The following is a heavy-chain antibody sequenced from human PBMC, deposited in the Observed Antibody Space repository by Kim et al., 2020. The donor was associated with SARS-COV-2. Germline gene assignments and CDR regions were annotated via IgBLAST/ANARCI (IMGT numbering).Heavy chain of an antibody. D-gene: IGHD5-18*01. Sequence: GESLKISCKGSGYGFTSYWISWVRQMPGKGLEWMGTIDPSDSYTKYRPSFQGHVIISADKSISTAYLQWSSLKASDTAMYYCARQTGGYSYGYDLDYWGQGTLVIVSS. CDR2: IDPSDSYT. CDR3: ARQTGGYSYGYDLDY. J-gene: IGHJ4*02. CDR1: GYGFTSYW. V-gene: IGHV5-10-1*01.